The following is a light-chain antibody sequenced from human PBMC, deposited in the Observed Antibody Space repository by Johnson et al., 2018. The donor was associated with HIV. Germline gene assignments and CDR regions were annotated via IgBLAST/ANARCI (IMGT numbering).Light chain of an antibody. CDR2: DNN. Sequence: QSVLTQPPSVSAAPGQKVTISCSGSSSNIGNNYVSWYQQLPGTAPKLLIYDNNKRPSGIPDRFSGSKSGTSATLGITGLPTGDEADYYCGIWDSSLSVYVFGTGTKVTVL. V-gene: IGLV1-51*01. J-gene: IGLJ1*01. CDR3: GIWDSSLSVYV. CDR1: SSNIGNNY.